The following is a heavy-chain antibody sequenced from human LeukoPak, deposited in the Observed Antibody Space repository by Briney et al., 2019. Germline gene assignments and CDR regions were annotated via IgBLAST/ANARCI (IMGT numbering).Heavy chain of an antibody. D-gene: IGHD2-2*01. CDR3: ARGDIVVVPAAIPVYFDY. CDR1: GGSFSGYY. J-gene: IGHJ4*02. CDR2: INHSGST. Sequence: SETLSLTCAVYGGSFSGYYWSWIRQPPGKGLEWIGEINHSGSTNCNPSLKSRVTISVDTSKNQFSLKLSSVTAADTAVYYCARGDIVVVPAAIPVYFDYLGQGTLVTVSS. V-gene: IGHV4-34*01.